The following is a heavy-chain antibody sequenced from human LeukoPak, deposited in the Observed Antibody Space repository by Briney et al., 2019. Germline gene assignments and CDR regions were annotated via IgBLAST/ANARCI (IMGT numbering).Heavy chain of an antibody. D-gene: IGHD2-2*01. V-gene: IGHV1-69*04. Sequence: SVKVSCKASGGTFSSYAISWVRQAPGQGLEWMGRIIPIFGIANYAQKFQGRVTITADKSASTAYMELSSLRSEDTAVYYRARTSRVVPAAGNNWFDPWGQGTLVTVPS. CDR1: GGTFSSYA. CDR3: ARTSRVVPAAGNNWFDP. J-gene: IGHJ5*02. CDR2: IIPIFGIA.